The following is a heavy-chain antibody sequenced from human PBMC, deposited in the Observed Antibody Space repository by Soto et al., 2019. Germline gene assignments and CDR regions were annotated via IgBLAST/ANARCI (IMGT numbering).Heavy chain of an antibody. CDR2: IIPIFGTA. V-gene: IGHV1-69*13. CDR3: ARKTPYYYDSSGYYGDAFDI. J-gene: IGHJ3*02. CDR1: GGTFSSYA. Sequence: GASVKVSCKASGGTFSSYAISWVRQAPGQGLEWMGGIIPIFGTANYAQKFQGRVTITADESTSTAYMELSSLRSEDTAVYYCARKTPYYYDSSGYYGDAFDIWGQGTMVTVSS. D-gene: IGHD3-22*01.